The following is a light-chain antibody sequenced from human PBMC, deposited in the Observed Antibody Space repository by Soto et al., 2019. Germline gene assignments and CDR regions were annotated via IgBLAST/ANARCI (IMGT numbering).Light chain of an antibody. J-gene: IGLJ1*01. CDR1: KLGDKY. CDR2: QDS. CDR3: QAWDSTYV. Sequence: SYGLTQPPSVSVSPGQTASITCSGDKLGDKYACWYQQKPGQSPVLVIYQDSKRPSGIPERFSGSNSGNTATLTISGTQAMDEADYYCQAWDSTYVFGTGTKLTVL. V-gene: IGLV3-1*01.